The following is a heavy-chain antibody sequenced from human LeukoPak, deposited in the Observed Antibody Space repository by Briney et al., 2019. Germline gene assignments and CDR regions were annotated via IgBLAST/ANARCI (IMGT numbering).Heavy chain of an antibody. CDR2: IYYSGST. CDR3: ARRRYYDSTGYLD. J-gene: IGHJ1*01. Sequence: PSETLSLTCTLSGDYISSSSYYWGWIRQPPGKGLVWIGDIYYSGSTYYNASLKGRVSISIDTSNNHFSLHLRSLTAADAALYYCARRRYYDSTGYLDWGHGTLVTVSS. V-gene: IGHV4-39*02. D-gene: IGHD3-22*01. CDR1: GDYISSSSYY.